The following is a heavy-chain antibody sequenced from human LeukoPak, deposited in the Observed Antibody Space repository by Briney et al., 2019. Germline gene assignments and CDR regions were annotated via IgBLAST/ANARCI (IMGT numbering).Heavy chain of an antibody. CDR3: ARDQEAFDY. CDR1: GYSFTSNY. CDR2: IYPRDGST. Sequence: SSMKVSCKASGYSFTSNYIHWVRQAPGQGLEWMGMIYPRDGSTSYAQKFQGRVTVTRDTSTSTVRMELSGLRSEDTAVYYCARDQEAFDYWGQGTLVTVSS. V-gene: IGHV1-46*01. J-gene: IGHJ4*02.